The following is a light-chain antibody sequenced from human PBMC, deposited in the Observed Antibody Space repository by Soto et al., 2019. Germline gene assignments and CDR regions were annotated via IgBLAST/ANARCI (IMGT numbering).Light chain of an antibody. CDR3: QQYNSSPPWT. V-gene: IGKV3-15*01. CDR2: GAS. CDR1: QSVSSY. J-gene: IGKJ1*01. Sequence: QSPTPLAVSPGKRAPLXXRASQSVSSYLAWDQQKPGQAPRLVXYGASTWATGVPARFSGSGSGTEFTLTISSLQSEDFAAYYCQQYNSSPPWTFGQGTKVDIK.